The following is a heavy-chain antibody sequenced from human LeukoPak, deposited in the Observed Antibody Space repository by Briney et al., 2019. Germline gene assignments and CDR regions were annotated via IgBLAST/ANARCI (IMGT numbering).Heavy chain of an antibody. CDR1: GFTFSDYY. V-gene: IGHV3-11*01. CDR3: ARDQVPAAIPYYYGMDV. Sequence: GGSLRLSCAASGFTFSDYYMSWIRQAPGKGLEWVSYISSSGSTIYYADSVKGRFTISRDNAKNSLYLQMNSLRAEDTAVYYCARDQVPAAIPYYYGMDVWGQGTTVTVSS. J-gene: IGHJ6*02. CDR2: ISSSGSTI. D-gene: IGHD2-2*01.